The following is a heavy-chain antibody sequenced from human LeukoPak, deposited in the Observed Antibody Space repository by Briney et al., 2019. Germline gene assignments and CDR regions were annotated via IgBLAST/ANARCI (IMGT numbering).Heavy chain of an antibody. V-gene: IGHV1-18*01. J-gene: IGHJ4*02. Sequence: ASVTVSCKASGYTFTSYGISWVRQAPGQGLEWMGWISAYNGNTNYAQKLQGRVTMTTDTSTSTAYMELRSLRSDDTAVYYCATYSSSWGDDYWGQGTLVTVSS. CDR2: ISAYNGNT. D-gene: IGHD6-13*01. CDR1: GYTFTSYG. CDR3: ATYSSSWGDDY.